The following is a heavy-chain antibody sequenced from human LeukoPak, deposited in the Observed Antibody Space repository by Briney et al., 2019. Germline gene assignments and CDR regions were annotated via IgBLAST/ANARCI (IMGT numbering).Heavy chain of an antibody. J-gene: IGHJ5*02. CDR2: IYYSGST. V-gene: IGHV4-59*01. CDR1: GGSISSYY. D-gene: IGHD6-13*01. CDR3: ARGGKAAGGGYLDP. Sequence: SETLSLTCTVSGGSISSYYWSWIRQPPGKGLEWIGYIYYSGSTNYNSSLKGRVTISVDTSKNQFSLKLSSVTAADTAVYYCARGGKAAGGGYLDPWGQETLVRVS.